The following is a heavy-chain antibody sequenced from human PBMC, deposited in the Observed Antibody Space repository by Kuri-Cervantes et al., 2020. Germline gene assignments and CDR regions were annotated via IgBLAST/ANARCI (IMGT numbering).Heavy chain of an antibody. CDR3: ARVGFDGLWFGELAHFDY. V-gene: IGHV4-34*10. J-gene: IGHJ4*02. Sequence: SETLSLTCAVYGGSFSGYYWGWIRQPPGKGLEWIGTIYNSGHTYNNPSLKSRVTMSVDTSKNQFSLKVTSVTAADTAVYYCARVGFDGLWFGELAHFDYWGQGSLVTVSS. CDR1: GGSFSGYY. CDR2: IYNSGHT. D-gene: IGHD3-10*01.